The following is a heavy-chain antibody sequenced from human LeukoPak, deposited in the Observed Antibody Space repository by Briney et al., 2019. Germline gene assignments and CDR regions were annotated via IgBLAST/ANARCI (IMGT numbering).Heavy chain of an antibody. CDR3: ARDENPTYYYDSSGYGNMDV. D-gene: IGHD3-22*01. V-gene: IGHV1-46*01. J-gene: IGHJ6*03. CDR1: GYTFTSYY. Sequence: GASVKVSCKASGYTFTSYYMHWVRQAPGQGLGWMGIINPSGGSTSYAQKFQGRVTMTRDMSTSTVYMELSSLRSEDTAVYYCARDENPTYYYDSSGYGNMDVWGKGTTVTVSS. CDR2: INPSGGST.